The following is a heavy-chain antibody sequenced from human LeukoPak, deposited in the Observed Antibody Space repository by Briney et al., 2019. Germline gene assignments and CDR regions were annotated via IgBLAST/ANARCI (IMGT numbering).Heavy chain of an antibody. J-gene: IGHJ3*02. Sequence: SETLSLTCTVSGGSISSSSYYWGWIRQPPGKGLEWIGSIYYSGSTYYNPSLKSRVTISVDTSKNQFSLKLGSVTAADTAVYYCARLLDYGGNSVAFDIWGQGTMVTVSS. D-gene: IGHD4-23*01. CDR2: IYYSGST. V-gene: IGHV4-39*01. CDR1: GGSISSSSYY. CDR3: ARLLDYGGNSVAFDI.